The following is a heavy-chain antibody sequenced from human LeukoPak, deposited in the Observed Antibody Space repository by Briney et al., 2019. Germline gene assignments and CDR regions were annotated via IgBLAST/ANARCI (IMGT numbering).Heavy chain of an antibody. Sequence: GGSLRLSCAASGFTFSSYWMSWVRQAAGKWLEWVANIKQDGSEKYYVDSVKGRFTISRDNAKNSLYLQMNSLRAEDTAVYYCAREGGVLLWFPNNPDYWGQGTLVTVSS. CDR3: AREGGVLLWFPNNPDY. CDR2: IKQDGSEK. CDR1: GFTFSSYW. D-gene: IGHD3-10*01. J-gene: IGHJ4*02. V-gene: IGHV3-7*01.